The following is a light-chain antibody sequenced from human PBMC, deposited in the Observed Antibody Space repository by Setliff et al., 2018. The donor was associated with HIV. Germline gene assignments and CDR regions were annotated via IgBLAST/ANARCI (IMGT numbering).Light chain of an antibody. Sequence: SALTQPASVSGSPGQSITISCTGSRSDVGSYNLVSWYQQYPGKAPKIMIYEVTKRPSGVSNRFSGSKSGNTASLTISGLQAEDEADYYCSSYTGSGTYVFGTGTKGTVL. J-gene: IGLJ1*01. CDR3: SSYTGSGTYV. CDR1: RSDVGSYNL. CDR2: EVT. V-gene: IGLV2-14*02.